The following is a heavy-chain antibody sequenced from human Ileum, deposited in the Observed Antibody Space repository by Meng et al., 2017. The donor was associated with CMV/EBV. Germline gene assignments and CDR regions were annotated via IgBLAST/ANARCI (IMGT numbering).Heavy chain of an antibody. CDR1: GFSPSTNTGG. D-gene: IGHD3-22*01. V-gene: IGHV2-5*02. Sequence: QLTLKGSCPTPVKPPPTSTLTCTFPGFSPSTNTGGVGWFRQPPGKALEWLALIYWDDDKRYSPSLKSRLTITKDTSKNQVVLTMTNMDPVDTATYYCARNYYDSGPFQYWGQGTLVTVSS. CDR3: ARNYYDSGPFQY. CDR2: IYWDDDK. J-gene: IGHJ4*01.